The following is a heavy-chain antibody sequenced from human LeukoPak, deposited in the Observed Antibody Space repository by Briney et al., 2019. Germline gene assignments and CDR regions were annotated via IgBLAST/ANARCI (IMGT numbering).Heavy chain of an antibody. J-gene: IGHJ6*03. CDR1: GGTFSSYA. CDR3: ARGIVATMSSYYYYYMDV. D-gene: IGHD5-12*01. CDR2: IIPIFGTA. V-gene: IGHV1-69*05. Sequence: SVKVSCKASGGTFSSYAISWVRQAPGQGLEWMGGIIPIFGTANYAQKFQGRVTITTDESTSTAYMELSSLRSEDTAVYYCARGIVATMSSYYYYYMDVWGKGTTVTVSS.